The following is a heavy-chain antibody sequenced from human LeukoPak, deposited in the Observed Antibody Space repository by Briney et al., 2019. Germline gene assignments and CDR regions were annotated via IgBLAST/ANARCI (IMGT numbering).Heavy chain of an antibody. CDR3: ARQNARLHYYGSGSSNWFDP. V-gene: IGHV4-59*11. Sequence: PSETLSLTCTVSGGSISSHYWTWIRQPPKKGLEWIGYIYYSGSTKYNPSLKSRVTISVDTSKNQFSLKLSSVTAADTAVYYCARQNARLHYYGSGSSNWFDPWGQGTLVTVSS. CDR1: GGSISSHY. J-gene: IGHJ5*02. CDR2: IYYSGST. D-gene: IGHD3-10*01.